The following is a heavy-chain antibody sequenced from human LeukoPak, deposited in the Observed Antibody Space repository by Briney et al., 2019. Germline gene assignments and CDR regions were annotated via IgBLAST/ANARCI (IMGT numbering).Heavy chain of an antibody. CDR1: GGSISSGGYS. CDR2: IYHSGST. CDR3: ARTAVTNDAFDT. Sequence: PSETLSLTCAVSGGSISSGGYSWSWIRQPPGKGLEWIGYIYHSGSTYYNPSLKSRVTISVDRSKNQFSLKLSSVTAADTAVYYCARTAVTNDAFDTWGQGTMVTVSS. J-gene: IGHJ3*02. V-gene: IGHV4-30-2*01. D-gene: IGHD4-17*01.